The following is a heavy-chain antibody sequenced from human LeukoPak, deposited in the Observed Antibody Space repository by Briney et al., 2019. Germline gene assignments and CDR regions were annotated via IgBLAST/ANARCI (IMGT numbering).Heavy chain of an antibody. CDR1: GFTFSSYA. J-gene: IGHJ3*02. Sequence: GGFLRLSCAASGFTFSSYAMSWVHQAPGKGLEWVSAISGSGGSTYYADIVKGPFTISSDNSKNTLYLQVNRLRAEDTAVYYCAKDQEQLLWFGEIFFAFDIRGQGTMVTVSS. D-gene: IGHD3-10*01. CDR3: AKDQEQLLWFGEIFFAFDI. V-gene: IGHV3-23*01. CDR2: ISGSGGST.